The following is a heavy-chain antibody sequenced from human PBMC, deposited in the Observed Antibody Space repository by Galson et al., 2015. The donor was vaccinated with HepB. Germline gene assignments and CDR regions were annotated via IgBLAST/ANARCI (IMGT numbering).Heavy chain of an antibody. V-gene: IGHV3-21*01. CDR2: ISSSSSYI. Sequence: SLRLSCAASGFTFSSYSMNWVRQAPGKGLEWVSSISSSSSYIYYADSVKGRFTISRDNAKNSLYLQMNSLRAEDTAVYYCARSSTLYYYGMDVWGQGTTVTVSS. CDR3: ARSSTLYYYGMDV. J-gene: IGHJ6*02. CDR1: GFTFSSYS. D-gene: IGHD2-2*01.